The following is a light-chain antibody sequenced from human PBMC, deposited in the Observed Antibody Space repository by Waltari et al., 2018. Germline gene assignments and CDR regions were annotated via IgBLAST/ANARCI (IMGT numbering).Light chain of an antibody. CDR3: YSAADNNLV. CDR1: VLAKKY. J-gene: IGLJ3*02. Sequence: SYELTQPYSVSVSPGQTARITCAGDVLAKKYDRWFQQKPGQAPVLVIYKDSERPSGIPERFSGSSSGTTVTLTISGAQVEDEADYYCYSAADNNLVFGGGTKLTVL. CDR2: KDS. V-gene: IGLV3-27*01.